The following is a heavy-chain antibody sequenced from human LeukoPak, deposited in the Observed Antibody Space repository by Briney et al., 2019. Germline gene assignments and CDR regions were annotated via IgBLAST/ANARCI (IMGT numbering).Heavy chain of an antibody. D-gene: IGHD3-22*01. CDR3: ARAAGFYYPPPGDY. CDR2: TSSSSSYI. J-gene: IGHJ4*02. Sequence: GGSLRLSCAASGFTFSSYSMNWVRQAPGKGLEWVSSTSSSSSYIYYADSVKGRFTISRDNAKNSLYLQMNSLRAEDTAVYYCARAAGFYYPPPGDYWGQGTLVTVSS. V-gene: IGHV3-21*01. CDR1: GFTFSSYS.